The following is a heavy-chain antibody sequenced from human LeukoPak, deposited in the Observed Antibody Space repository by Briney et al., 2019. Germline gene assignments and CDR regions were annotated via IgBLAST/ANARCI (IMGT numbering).Heavy chain of an antibody. J-gene: IGHJ4*02. V-gene: IGHV3-21*01. CDR2: ISSSSSYI. D-gene: IGHD2-2*01. Sequence: GGSLRLSCAASGFTFSSYAMHWVRQAPGKGLEWVSSISSSSSYIYYADSVKGRFTISRDNAKNSLYLQMNSLRAEDTAVYYCARVLGYCSSTSCHGEYYFDYWGQGTLVTVSS. CDR1: GFTFSSYA. CDR3: ARVLGYCSSTSCHGEYYFDY.